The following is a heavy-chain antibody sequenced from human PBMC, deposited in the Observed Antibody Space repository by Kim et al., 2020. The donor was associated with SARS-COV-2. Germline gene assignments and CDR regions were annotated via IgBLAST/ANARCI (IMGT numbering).Heavy chain of an antibody. CDR1: GGSFSGYY. CDR2: INHSGST. J-gene: IGHJ4*02. CDR3: ASANFRAPYWDY. D-gene: IGHD2-15*01. V-gene: IGHV4-34*01. Sequence: SETLSLTCAVYGGSFSGYYWSWIRQPPGKGLGWIGEINHSGSTNYNPSLKSRVTISVDTSKNQFSLKLSSVTAADTAVYYCASANFRAPYWDYWGQGTLVTVSS.